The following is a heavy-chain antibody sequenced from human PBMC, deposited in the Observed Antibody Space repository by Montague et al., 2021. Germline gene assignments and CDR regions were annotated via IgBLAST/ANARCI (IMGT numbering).Heavy chain of an antibody. V-gene: IGHV4-39*01. Sequence: SETLSLTCTVSNGSIGSSTSYWGWIRQPPGQGLEWIGTIYYTGTTYFNTSLKSRVTISKDTSKSQFSLTLTSVTAADTAIYYCARMCHYDRNIDHWGQGTLVTVSS. J-gene: IGHJ5*02. CDR2: IYYTGTT. CDR3: ARMCHYDRNIDH. CDR1: NGSIGSSTSY. D-gene: IGHD3-22*01.